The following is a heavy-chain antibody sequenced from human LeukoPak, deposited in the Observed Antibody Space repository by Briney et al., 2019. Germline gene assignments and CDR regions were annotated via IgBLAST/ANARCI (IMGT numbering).Heavy chain of an antibody. J-gene: IGHJ4*02. CDR3: AKDKPSITIFGVVFDY. CDR1: GFTFSTYG. D-gene: IGHD3-3*01. Sequence: GGSLRLSCAVSGFTFSTYGMHWVRQAPGKGLEWVAFIRYDGSNKYYADSVKGRFTISRDNSKNTLYLQMNSLRAEDTAVYYCAKDKPSITIFGVVFDYWGQGTLVTVSS. V-gene: IGHV3-30*02. CDR2: IRYDGSNK.